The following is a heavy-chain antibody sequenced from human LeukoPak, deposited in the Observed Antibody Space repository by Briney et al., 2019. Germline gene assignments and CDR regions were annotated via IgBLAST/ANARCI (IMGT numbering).Heavy chain of an antibody. D-gene: IGHD3-22*01. J-gene: IGHJ4*02. CDR2: IKQDGSEK. Sequence: GWSLRLSCAASGFTFSSYWMSWVRQAPGKGLEWVANIKQDGSEKHYVDSVKGRFTISRDNAKNSLYLQMNRLRAEDTAVFYCARRTDDRSGFYHVYWGQGTLVTVSS. V-gene: IGHV3-7*01. CDR3: ARRTDDRSGFYHVY. CDR1: GFTFSSYW.